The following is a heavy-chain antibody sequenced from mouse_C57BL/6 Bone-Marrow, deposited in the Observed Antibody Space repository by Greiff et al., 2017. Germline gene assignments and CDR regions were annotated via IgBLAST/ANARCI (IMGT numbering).Heavy chain of an antibody. Sequence: EVKLMESEGGLVQPGSSMKLSCTASGFTFSDYYMAWVSQVPEKGLEWVANINYDGSSTYYLDSLKSRFIISRDNAKNILYLQMSSLKSEDTATYYCARDPITTVVARYWYFDVWGTGTTVTVSS. CDR2: INYDGSST. D-gene: IGHD1-1*01. CDR1: GFTFSDYY. V-gene: IGHV5-16*01. CDR3: ARDPITTVVARYWYFDV. J-gene: IGHJ1*03.